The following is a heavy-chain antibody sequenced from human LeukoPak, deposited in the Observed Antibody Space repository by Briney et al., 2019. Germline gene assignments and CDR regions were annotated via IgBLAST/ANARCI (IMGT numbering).Heavy chain of an antibody. CDR3: ARDYYYDSSGYWDYYFDY. V-gene: IGHV3-33*01. D-gene: IGHD3-22*01. J-gene: IGHJ4*02. CDR2: IWYDGSNK. Sequence: GGSLRLSCAASGFTFSRFGMHWVRQAPGKGLEWVAVIWYDGSNKYYTDSVKGRFTISRDNSKNTLYLEMNSLRAEDTAVYYCARDYYYDSSGYWDYYFDYWGQGTLVSVSS. CDR1: GFTFSRFG.